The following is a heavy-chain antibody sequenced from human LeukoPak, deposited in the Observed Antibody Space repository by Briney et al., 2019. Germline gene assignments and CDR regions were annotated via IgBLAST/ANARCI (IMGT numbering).Heavy chain of an antibody. CDR1: GFTFSSYA. Sequence: GGSLRLSCAASGFTFSSYAMHWVRQAPGKGLEWVAVISYDGSNKYYADSVKGRFTISRDNSKNTLYLQMNSLRAEDTAVYYCAKDPRYSSSSGLNYWGQGTLVTVSS. CDR3: AKDPRYSSSSGLNY. CDR2: ISYDGSNK. V-gene: IGHV3-30*04. J-gene: IGHJ4*02. D-gene: IGHD6-6*01.